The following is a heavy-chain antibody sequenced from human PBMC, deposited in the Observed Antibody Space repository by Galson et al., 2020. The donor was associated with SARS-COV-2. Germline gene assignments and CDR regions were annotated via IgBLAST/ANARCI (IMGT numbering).Heavy chain of an antibody. CDR2: IISDGSST. V-gene: IGHV3-74*01. D-gene: IGHD3-10*01. CDR3: ARWFGDYYYGMDV. Sequence: GESLKISCAASGFTFSGYWMHWVRQAPGKGLVWVSRIISDGSSTSYADSVKGRFTISRDNAKNTLYLQMNSLRAEDTAVYYCARWFGDYYYGMDVWGQGTTVTVSS. J-gene: IGHJ6*02. CDR1: GFTFSGYW.